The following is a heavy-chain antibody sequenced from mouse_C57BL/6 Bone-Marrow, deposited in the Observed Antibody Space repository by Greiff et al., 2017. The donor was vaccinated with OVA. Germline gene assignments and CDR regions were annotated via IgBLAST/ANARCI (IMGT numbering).Heavy chain of an antibody. Sequence: QVQLQQPGAELVKPGASVKLSCKASGYTFTSYWMQWVKQRPGQGLEWIGEIDPSDSYTNYNQKFKGKATLTVDTSSSTAYMQLSSLTSEDSAVYYCAIWSYRFDYWGQGTTLTVSS. CDR2: IDPSDSYT. CDR3: AIWSYRFDY. D-gene: IGHD1-1*01. CDR1: GYTFTSYW. V-gene: IGHV1-50*01. J-gene: IGHJ2*01.